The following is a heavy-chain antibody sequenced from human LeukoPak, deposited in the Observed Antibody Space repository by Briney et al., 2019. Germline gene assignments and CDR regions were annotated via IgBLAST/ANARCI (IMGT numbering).Heavy chain of an antibody. D-gene: IGHD3-9*01. Sequence: ASMKVSCKASGYTLTSNGISWVRQAPGQGLEWMGWISVYNGNTNYAQKFQGGVTMTTDTSTSTAYMELRSLRSDDTAVYYCARWRGANVLRYFDYEMEPAAPSGHFDYWGQGTLVTVSS. CDR2: ISVYNGNT. V-gene: IGHV1-18*04. CDR3: ARWRGANVLRYFDYEMEPAAPSGHFDY. J-gene: IGHJ4*02. CDR1: GYTLTSNG.